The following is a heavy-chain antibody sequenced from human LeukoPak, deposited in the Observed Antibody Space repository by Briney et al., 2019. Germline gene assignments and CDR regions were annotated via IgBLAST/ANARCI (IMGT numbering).Heavy chain of an antibody. V-gene: IGHV3-21*01. J-gene: IGHJ3*02. CDR1: GFTFSSYS. CDR2: ISSSSYI. D-gene: IGHD3-9*01. CDR3: AILLTGYYRDAFDI. Sequence: GGSLRLSCAASGFTFSSYSMNWVRQAPGKGLEWVSSISSSSYIYYADSVKGQFTISRDNAKNSLYLQMNSLRAEDTAVYYCAILLTGYYRDAFDIWGQGTMVTVSS.